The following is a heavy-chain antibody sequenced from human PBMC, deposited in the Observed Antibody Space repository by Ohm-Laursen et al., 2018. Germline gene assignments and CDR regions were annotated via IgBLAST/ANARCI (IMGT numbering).Heavy chain of an antibody. D-gene: IGHD5-12*01. CDR3: AKDRGKWLRFWTNWFDP. J-gene: IGHJ5*01. CDR2: ISYDGSNK. CDR1: GFTFSSYG. Sequence: GQTLSLTCAAFGFTFSSYGMHWVRQAPGKGLEWVAVISYDGSNKYYADSVKGRFTISRDNSKNTLYLQMNSLRAEDTAVYYCAKDRGKWLRFWTNWFDPWGQGTLVTVSS. V-gene: IGHV3-30*18.